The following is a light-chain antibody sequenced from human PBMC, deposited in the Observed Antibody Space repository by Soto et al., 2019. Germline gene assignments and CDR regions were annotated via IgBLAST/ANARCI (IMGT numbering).Light chain of an antibody. CDR2: DST. Sequence: QSVLTQPPSGSGAPGQRVTISCTGSSSNIGAGYEVHWYQQVPGAAPKLLIYDSTNRPLGAPGRFSGSKSGTSASLVITGLQTEDEATYYCQSYGSRLSAFYVFGTGTKVTVL. V-gene: IGLV1-40*01. CDR1: SSNIGAGYE. J-gene: IGLJ1*01. CDR3: QSYGSRLSAFYV.